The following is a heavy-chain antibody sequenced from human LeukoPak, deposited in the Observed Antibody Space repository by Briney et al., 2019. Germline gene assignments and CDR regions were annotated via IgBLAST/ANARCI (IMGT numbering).Heavy chain of an antibody. CDR1: GGSISSHY. J-gene: IGHJ5*01. V-gene: IGHV4-59*11. Sequence: SETLSLTCVVSGGSISSHYWSWIRQPPGKGLEWIGYVYYSGSTNYNPSLKSRVTISVDTSKNQFSLKLSSVTAADTAVYYCARGGCSCGSCYSGSYWFDPWGQGTLV. D-gene: IGHD2-15*01. CDR2: VYYSGST. CDR3: ARGGCSCGSCYSGSYWFDP.